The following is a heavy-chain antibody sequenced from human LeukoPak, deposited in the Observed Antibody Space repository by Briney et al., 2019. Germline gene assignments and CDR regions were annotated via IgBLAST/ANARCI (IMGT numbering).Heavy chain of an antibody. CDR1: GFTFSSYA. Sequence: PGGSLRLSCAASGFTFSSYAMHWVRQAPGKGLEWVAVISYDGSNKYYADSVKGRFTISRDNAKNSLYLQMNSLRAEDTAVYYCVQRGFDYWGQGILVTVSS. D-gene: IGHD6-25*01. J-gene: IGHJ4*02. V-gene: IGHV3-30-3*01. CDR2: ISYDGSNK. CDR3: VQRGFDY.